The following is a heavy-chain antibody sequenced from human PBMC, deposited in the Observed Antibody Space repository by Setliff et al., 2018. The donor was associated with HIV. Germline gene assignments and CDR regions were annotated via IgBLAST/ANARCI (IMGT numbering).Heavy chain of an antibody. CDR3: ARGGYDWNGIDH. J-gene: IGHJ4*02. CDR1: GNTFTGYH. Sequence: ASVKVSCKASGNTFTGYHIHWLRQAPGQGLEWMGWINTNTGNPTYAQGFTGRFALSLDTSVNTAYLQISYLKAEEDTAVYYCARGGYDWNGIDHWGPGTLVTVSS. V-gene: IGHV7-4-1*02. D-gene: IGHD1-20*01. CDR2: INTNTGNP.